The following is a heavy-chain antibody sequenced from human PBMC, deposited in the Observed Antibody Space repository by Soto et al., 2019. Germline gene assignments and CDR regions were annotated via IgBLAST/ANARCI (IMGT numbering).Heavy chain of an antibody. CDR1: GFTFSSYA. J-gene: IGHJ6*02. CDR3: ARGITMVRGEMDV. D-gene: IGHD3-10*01. Sequence: GGSLRLSCAASGFTFSSYAMHWVRQAPGKGLEYVSAISSNGGSTYYANSVKGRFTISRDNSKNTLYLQMGSLRAEDMAVYYCARGITMVRGEMDVWGQGTTVTVSS. V-gene: IGHV3-64*01. CDR2: ISSNGGST.